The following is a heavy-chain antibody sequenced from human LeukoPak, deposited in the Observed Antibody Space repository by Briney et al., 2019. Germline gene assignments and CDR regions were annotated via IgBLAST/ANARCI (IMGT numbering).Heavy chain of an antibody. CDR3: ARSRQASGLFSS. J-gene: IGHJ5*02. D-gene: IGHD3-10*01. V-gene: IGHV4-30-2*01. Sequence: SQTLSLTCTVSGYAIISGGFSWNWIRQPPGKGLEWIGCIYDRGPAHYNPSLKSRFTISVDRPKNQFFLNVTSLTAADTAVYYCARSRQASGLFSSWGQGTLVVVSS. CDR1: GYAIISGGFS. CDR2: IYDRGPA.